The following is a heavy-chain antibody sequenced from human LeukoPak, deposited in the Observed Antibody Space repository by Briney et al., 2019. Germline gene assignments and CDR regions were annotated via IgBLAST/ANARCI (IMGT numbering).Heavy chain of an antibody. J-gene: IGHJ4*02. CDR2: ISSSSSTI. D-gene: IGHD3-3*01. CDR3: ARYYDFWSGSRFDY. V-gene: IGHV3-48*01. CDR1: GFTFDDYG. Sequence: GGSLRLSCAASGFTFDDYGMSWVRQAPGKGLEWVSYISSSSSTIYYADSVKGRFTISRDDAKNSLYLQMNSLRAEDTAVYYCARYYDFWSGSRFDYWGQGTLVTVSS.